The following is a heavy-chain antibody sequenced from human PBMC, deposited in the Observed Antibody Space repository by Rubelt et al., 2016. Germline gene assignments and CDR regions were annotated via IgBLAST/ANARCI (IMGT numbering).Heavy chain of an antibody. CDR1: GGSVSSGSYY. J-gene: IGHJ4*02. CDR3: ARDVRGWVSH. CDR2: IYYSGST. Sequence: QVQLQESGPGLVKPSETLSLTCTVSGGSVSSGSYYWSWIRQPPGKGLEWIGYIYYSGSTNYNPSLKGRVTMSVDTSKNQFSLKLSSVTAADTAVYYCARDVRGWVSHWGQGTLVTVSS. D-gene: IGHD6-19*01. V-gene: IGHV4-61*01.